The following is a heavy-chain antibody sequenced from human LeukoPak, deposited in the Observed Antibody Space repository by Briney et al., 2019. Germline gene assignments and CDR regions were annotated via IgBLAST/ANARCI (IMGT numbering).Heavy chain of an antibody. D-gene: IGHD3-16*01. CDR2: IIPIFATA. CDR1: GATFTNYA. V-gene: IGHV1-69*06. J-gene: IGHJ4*02. CDR3: ASGLRLGELSLSMDY. Sequence: SVKVSCKASGATFTNYAISWVRQAPGQGLEWMGGIIPIFATANYAQRFQGRVTITADKSTSTANMELSSLRSEDTALYYCASGLRLGELSLSMDYWGQGTLVTVSA.